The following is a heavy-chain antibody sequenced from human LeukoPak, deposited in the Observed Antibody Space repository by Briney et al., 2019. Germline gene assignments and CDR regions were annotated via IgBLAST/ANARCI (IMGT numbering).Heavy chain of an antibody. Sequence: SGPALVKPPQTLTLTCTFSGFSLSTRGMRVSWIRQPPGKALEWLTRIDWDDDKFYNTSLKTRLSISKDTSKNQVVLTMTNMDPVDTATYYCARIPTYGDYAYFDYWGQGTLVTVSS. CDR3: ARIPTYGDYAYFDY. CDR2: IDWDDDK. V-gene: IGHV2-70*04. CDR1: GFSLSTRGMR. J-gene: IGHJ4*02. D-gene: IGHD4-17*01.